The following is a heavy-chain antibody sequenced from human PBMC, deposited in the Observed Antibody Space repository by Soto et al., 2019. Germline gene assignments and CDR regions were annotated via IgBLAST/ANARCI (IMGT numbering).Heavy chain of an antibody. J-gene: IGHJ6*02. V-gene: IGHV3-33*01. Sequence: QVQLVESGGGVVQPGRSLRLSCAASGFTFSSYGMHWVRQAPGKGLEWVAVLWYDGSNKYYADSVKGRFTISRDNSKNTLYLQMNGLRAEDTAVYYCARGNYDFWSGYYVSGMDVWGQGTTVTVSS. CDR2: LWYDGSNK. D-gene: IGHD3-3*01. CDR3: ARGNYDFWSGYYVSGMDV. CDR1: GFTFSSYG.